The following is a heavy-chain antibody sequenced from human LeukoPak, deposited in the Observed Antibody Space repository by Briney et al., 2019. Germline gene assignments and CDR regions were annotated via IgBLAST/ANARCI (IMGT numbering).Heavy chain of an antibody. Sequence: VGSLRLSCAASGFTFSSYAMSWVRQAAWKGLEWVSAISGSGCSTYYADSVKGRFTIHSDKSNNTLYLQMNSLRDEDTAVYYCAKDLPFTYYFDYWGQGTLVTVSS. D-gene: IGHD2/OR15-2a*01. J-gene: IGHJ4*02. CDR3: AKDLPFTYYFDY. CDR2: ISGSGCST. V-gene: IGHV3-23*01. CDR1: GFTFSSYA.